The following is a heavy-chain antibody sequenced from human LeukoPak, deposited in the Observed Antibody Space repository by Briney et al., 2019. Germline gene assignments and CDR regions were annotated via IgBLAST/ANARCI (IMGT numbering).Heavy chain of an antibody. V-gene: IGHV4-59*08. J-gene: IGHJ5*02. CDR2: IYYSGST. Sequence: PSETLSLTCTVSGGSISSYYWSWIRQPPGKGLEWIGYIYYSGSTNYNPSLKSRVTISVDTSKNQFSLKLSSVTAADTAVYYCARHYYDSSGYYNNWFDPWGQGTLVPVSS. CDR1: GGSISSYY. D-gene: IGHD3-22*01. CDR3: ARHYYDSSGYYNNWFDP.